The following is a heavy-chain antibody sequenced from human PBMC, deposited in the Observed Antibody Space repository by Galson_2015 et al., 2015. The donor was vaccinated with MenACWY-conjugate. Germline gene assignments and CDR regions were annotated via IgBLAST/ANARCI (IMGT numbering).Heavy chain of an antibody. Sequence: SVKVSCKASGYTFSSYHMHWVRQAPGQGLEWMGIINPSGGGTSSAQKFQGRVTMTRDTSTSTVYMELSSLRSEDTAVYYCARVGYCSSPTCYLAFFDYWGQGTLVTASS. CDR2: INPSGGGT. CDR1: GYTFSSYH. D-gene: IGHD2-2*01. J-gene: IGHJ4*02. V-gene: IGHV1-46*01. CDR3: ARVGYCSSPTCYLAFFDY.